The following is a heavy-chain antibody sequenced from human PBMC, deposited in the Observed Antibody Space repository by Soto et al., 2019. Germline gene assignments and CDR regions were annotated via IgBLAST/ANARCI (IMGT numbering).Heavy chain of an antibody. CDR2: ISSSSSYI. J-gene: IGHJ4*02. Sequence: EVPLVESGGGLVKPGGSLRLSCAASGFTFSSYSMNWVRQAPGKGLEWVSSISSSSSYIYYADSVKGRFTISRDNAKNSLYLQMNSLRAEDTAVYYCASPPGVVVAAGVWGQGTLVTVSS. D-gene: IGHD2-15*01. V-gene: IGHV3-21*01. CDR1: GFTFSSYS. CDR3: ASPPGVVVAAGV.